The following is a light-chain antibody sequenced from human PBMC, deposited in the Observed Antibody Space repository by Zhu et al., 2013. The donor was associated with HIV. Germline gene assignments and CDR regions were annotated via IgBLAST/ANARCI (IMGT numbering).Light chain of an antibody. J-gene: IGKJ2*03. CDR1: QTVSYKH. Sequence: ETVLTQSPGTLSLSPGERATLSCRASQTVSYKHIAWYQQKPGQAPRLLIYGASNRATGIPARFSGSGSGTDFTLTISSLEPEDFAVYYCQQRSNWPPYSFGQGTKLEIK. V-gene: IGKV3-11*01. CDR3: QQRSNWPPYS. CDR2: GAS.